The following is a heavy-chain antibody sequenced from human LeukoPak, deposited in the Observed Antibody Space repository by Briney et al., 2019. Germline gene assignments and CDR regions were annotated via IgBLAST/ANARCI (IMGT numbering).Heavy chain of an antibody. CDR2: IKTKTDEGTI. CDR3: ATFAYGDGRGPL. J-gene: IGHJ4*02. CDR1: GFSFSYNW. Sequence: PGGSLRLSCAASGFSFSYNWMSWVRQAPGKGLEWLGRIKTKTDEGTIDYAAPVKGRFTISRDDSDNTLFLQMNSLKTEDTAVYYCATFAYGDGRGPLWGQGTLVSVSS. V-gene: IGHV3-15*01. D-gene: IGHD2-21*01.